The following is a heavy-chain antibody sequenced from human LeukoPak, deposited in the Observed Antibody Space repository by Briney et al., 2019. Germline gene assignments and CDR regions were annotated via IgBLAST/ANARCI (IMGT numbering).Heavy chain of an antibody. J-gene: IGHJ4*02. CDR3: ASITMVRGVRKGSDY. CDR1: GYTLTELS. V-gene: IGHV1-24*01. CDR2: FDPEDGET. Sequence: ASVKVSCKVSGYTLTELSMHWVRQAPGKGLEWMGGFDPEDGETIYAQKFQGRVTMTEDTSTDTAYMELSSLRSEDTAVYYCASITMVRGVRKGSDYWGQETLVTVSS. D-gene: IGHD3-10*01.